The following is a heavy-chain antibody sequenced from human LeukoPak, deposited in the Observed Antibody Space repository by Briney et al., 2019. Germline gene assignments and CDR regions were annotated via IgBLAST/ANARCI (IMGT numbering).Heavy chain of an antibody. J-gene: IGHJ4*02. Sequence: GGSLRLSCAASGFTFSSYAMSWVRQAPGKGLEWVSAISGSGGSTYYAASVKGRFTISRDNSKNTLYLQMNSLRAEATAVYYCAKLGYYYGSGSYYTRDYWGQGTLVTVSS. V-gene: IGHV3-23*01. CDR2: ISGSGGST. D-gene: IGHD3-10*01. CDR3: AKLGYYYGSGSYYTRDY. CDR1: GFTFSSYA.